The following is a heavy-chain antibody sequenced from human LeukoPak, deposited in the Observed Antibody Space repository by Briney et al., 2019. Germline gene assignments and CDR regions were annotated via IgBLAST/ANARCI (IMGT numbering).Heavy chain of an antibody. CDR1: GNTFTDYY. CDR2: ISPNSGGT. Sequence: ASVKVSCKASGNTFTDYYMHWVRQAPGQGLEWMGWISPNSGGTNYAQKFQGRVTMTRDTSISTAYMELSRLRSDDTAVYYCARDYVGDNWFDHWGQGTLVTVSS. V-gene: IGHV1-2*02. CDR3: ARDYVGDNWFDH. J-gene: IGHJ5*02. D-gene: IGHD3-16*01.